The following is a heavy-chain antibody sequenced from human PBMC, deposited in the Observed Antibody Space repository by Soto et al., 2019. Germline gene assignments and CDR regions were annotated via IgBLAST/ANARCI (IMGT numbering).Heavy chain of an antibody. V-gene: IGHV3-15*01. CDR2: IFAGGTT. CDR1: GFTVSNYY. D-gene: IGHD3-22*01. CDR3: TTGLSNGYYNFDY. Sequence: GGSLRLSCAASGFTVSNYYMSWVRQAPGKGLECVSVIFAGGTTDYAAPVKGRLTISRDDSKNTLYLRMNSLKTEDTAVYYCTTGLSNGYYNFDYWGQGTPVTAS. J-gene: IGHJ4*02.